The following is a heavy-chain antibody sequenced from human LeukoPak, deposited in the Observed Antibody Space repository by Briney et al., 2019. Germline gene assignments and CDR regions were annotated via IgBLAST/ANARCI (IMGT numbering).Heavy chain of an antibody. CDR2: FDPEDGET. D-gene: IGHD1-26*01. J-gene: IGHJ4*02. CDR1: GYTLTELS. CDR3: ATTSRGSYCFDY. Sequence: GASVKVSCKVSGYTLTELSMHWVRQAPGKGLEWMGGFDPEDGETIYAQKFQGRVTMTEDTSTDTAYVELSSLRSEDTAVYYCATTSRGSYCFDYWGQGTLVTVSS. V-gene: IGHV1-24*01.